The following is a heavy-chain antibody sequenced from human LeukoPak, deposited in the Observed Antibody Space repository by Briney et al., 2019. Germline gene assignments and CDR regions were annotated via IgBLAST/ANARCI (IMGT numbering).Heavy chain of an antibody. D-gene: IGHD2-15*01. CDR1: GYTFTSYD. CDR3: ARDGCSGGSCYSFDY. CDR2: INPNSGGT. J-gene: IGHJ4*02. V-gene: IGHV1-2*06. Sequence: GASVKVSCKASGYTFTSYDINWVRQATGQGLEWMGRINPNSGGTNYAQKFQGRVTMTRDTSISTAYMELSRLRSDDTAVYYCARDGCSGGSCYSFDYWGQGTLVTVSS.